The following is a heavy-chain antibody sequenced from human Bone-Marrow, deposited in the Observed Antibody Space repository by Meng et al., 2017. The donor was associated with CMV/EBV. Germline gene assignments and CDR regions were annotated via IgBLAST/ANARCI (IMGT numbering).Heavy chain of an antibody. CDR2: IIPIFGTA. CDR3: ASAMVRGYYYNGMDV. V-gene: IGHV1-69*05. D-gene: IGHD3-10*01. Sequence: SVKVSCKASGGTFSSYAISWVRQAPGQGLEWMGGIIPIFGTANYAQKFQGRVTITTDESTSTAYMELSSLRSEDTAVYYCASAMVRGYYYNGMDVWGQGTTVTVSS. CDR1: GGTFSSYA. J-gene: IGHJ6*02.